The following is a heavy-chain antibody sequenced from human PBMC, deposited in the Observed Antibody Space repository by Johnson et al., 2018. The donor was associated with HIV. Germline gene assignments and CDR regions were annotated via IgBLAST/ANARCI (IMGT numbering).Heavy chain of an antibody. CDR3: ARDRGYWDAFDI. D-gene: IGHD3-22*01. CDR2: ISWNSGSI. CDR1: GFTFDDYA. J-gene: IGHJ3*02. V-gene: IGHV3-9*01. Sequence: VQLVESGGGLVQPGRSLRLSCAASGFTFDDYAMHWVRQAPGKGLEWVSGISWNSGSIGYADSVKGRFTISRDNAKQSLYLQMNSLRAEDTAVYYWARDRGYWDAFDIWGQGTMVTVSS.